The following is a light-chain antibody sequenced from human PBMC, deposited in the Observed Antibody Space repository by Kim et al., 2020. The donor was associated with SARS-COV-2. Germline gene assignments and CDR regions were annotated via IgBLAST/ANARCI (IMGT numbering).Light chain of an antibody. CDR1: SGNIASTY. CDR3: QSYDSTNVV. Sequence: GKTVTISCTRNSGNIASTYVQWYQQRPGSAPNTLIYEDTQRPSGVPDRFSGSIDRSSNSASLTISGLKTEDEADYYCQSYDSTNVVFGRGTQLTVL. CDR2: EDT. V-gene: IGLV6-57*03. J-gene: IGLJ2*01.